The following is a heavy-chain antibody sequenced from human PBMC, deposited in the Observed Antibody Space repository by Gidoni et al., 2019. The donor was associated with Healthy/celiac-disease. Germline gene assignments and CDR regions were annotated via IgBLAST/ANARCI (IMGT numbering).Heavy chain of an antibody. V-gene: IGHV3-30-3*01. CDR1: GFTFSSYA. J-gene: IGHJ4*02. CDR2: ISYDGSNK. D-gene: IGHD1-26*01. CDR3: ARCREAYAAVRVFDY. Sequence: QVQLVESGGGVVQPGRSLRPSCAASGFTFSSYAMHWVRQAPGKGLEWVAVISYDGSNKYYADSVKGRFTISRDNSKNTLYLQMNSLRAEDTAVYYCARCREAYAAVRVFDYWGQGTLVTVSS.